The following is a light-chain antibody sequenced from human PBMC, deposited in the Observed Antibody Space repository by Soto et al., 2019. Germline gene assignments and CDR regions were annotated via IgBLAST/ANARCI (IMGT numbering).Light chain of an antibody. CDR1: QSVSSN. CDR3: QQYNNWPPIT. V-gene: IGKV3-15*01. CDR2: GAS. J-gene: IGKJ5*01. Sequence: EIVMTQSPATMSVSPGERATLSCRASQSVSSNLAWYQQKPGQAPRLLIYGASTRATGIPARFSGSGSGTEFTLTISILQYEDFAVYYCQQYNNWPPITFGHGTRLEIK.